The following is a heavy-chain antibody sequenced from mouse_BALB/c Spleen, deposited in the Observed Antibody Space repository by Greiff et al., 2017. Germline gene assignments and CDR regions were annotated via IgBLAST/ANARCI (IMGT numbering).Heavy chain of an antibody. D-gene: IGHD3-2*01. V-gene: IGHV1S16*01. J-gene: IGHJ4*01. CDR3: TRSDSSGFDY. CDR1: GYTFTSYY. CDR2: INPSNGGT. Sequence: VQLQQSGAELVKPGASVKLSCKASGYTFTSYYMYWVKQRPGQGLEWIGEINPSNGGTNFNEKFKSKATLTVDKSSSTAYMQLSSLTSEDSAVYYCTRSDSSGFDYWGQGTSVTVSS.